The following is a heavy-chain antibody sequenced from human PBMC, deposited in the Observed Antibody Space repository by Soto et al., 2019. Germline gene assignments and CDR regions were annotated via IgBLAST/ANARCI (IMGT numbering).Heavy chain of an antibody. Sequence: EASVKVSCKASGYTFTSYGISWVRQAPGQGLEWMGWISAYNGNTNYAQKLQGRVTMTTDTSTSTAYMELRSLRSDDTAVYYCAREFRGYYYDSSGEIRGYYGMDVWGQGTTVTGSS. V-gene: IGHV1-18*01. CDR2: ISAYNGNT. CDR1: GYTFTSYG. D-gene: IGHD3-22*01. J-gene: IGHJ6*02. CDR3: AREFRGYYYDSSGEIRGYYGMDV.